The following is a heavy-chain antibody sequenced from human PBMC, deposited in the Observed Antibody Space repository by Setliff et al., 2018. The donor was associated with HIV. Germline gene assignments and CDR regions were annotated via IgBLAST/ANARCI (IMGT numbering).Heavy chain of an antibody. J-gene: IGHJ5*02. V-gene: IGHV4-38-2*02. CDR2: LYHRGSP. D-gene: IGHD4-4*01. CDR3: AREPDYRNYYWFDP. CDR1: GYSISTGYY. Sequence: SETLSLTCSVSGYSISTGYYWAWIRQSPGRGLEWIGSLYHRGSPSYSPSLRSRVTISADTSKNQVSLKLISVTAADTAVYYCAREPDYRNYYWFDPWGQGTLVTVSS.